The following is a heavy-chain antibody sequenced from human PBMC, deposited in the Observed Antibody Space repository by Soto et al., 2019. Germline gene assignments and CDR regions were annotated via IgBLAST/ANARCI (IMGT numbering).Heavy chain of an antibody. CDR2: VCDDGGNK. J-gene: IGHJ6*02. Sequence: QVQLVESGGGVVQPGRSLRLSCAASGFTFSSYGMHWVRQAPGKGLEWVALVCDDGGNKYYADSVKGRFTISRDNSKNTLCLRMNGLGVEDTAVYYCVRAAGYSGNDYVYYYGMDVWGQGTTVTVSS. D-gene: IGHD5-12*01. CDR1: GFTFSSYG. CDR3: VRAAGYSGNDYVYYYGMDV. V-gene: IGHV3-33*01.